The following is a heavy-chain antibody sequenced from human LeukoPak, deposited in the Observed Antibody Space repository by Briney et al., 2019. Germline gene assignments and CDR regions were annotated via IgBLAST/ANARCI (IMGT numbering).Heavy chain of an antibody. CDR1: GYTFTGYY. Sequence: ASVKVSCKVSGYTFTGYYMHWVRQAPGQGLERMGWINPNSGGTNYAQKFQRRLTITRDTSISTLYMELSSLSSADAAVFYCARPQFSIAAAVSYNWFDPWGQGTLVTVSS. D-gene: IGHD6-13*01. J-gene: IGHJ5*02. V-gene: IGHV1-2*02. CDR2: INPNSGGT. CDR3: ARPQFSIAAAVSYNWFDP.